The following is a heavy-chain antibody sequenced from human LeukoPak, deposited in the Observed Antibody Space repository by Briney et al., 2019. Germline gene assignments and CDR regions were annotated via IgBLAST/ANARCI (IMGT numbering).Heavy chain of an antibody. V-gene: IGHV4-4*07. D-gene: IGHD3-22*01. CDR3: ARDGLSYDSSGYYPDYFDY. J-gene: IGHJ4*02. Sequence: SETLSPTCTVSGGSISSYYWSWIRQPAGKGLEWIGRIYTSGSTNYNPSLKSRVTMSVDTSKNQFSLKLSSVTAADTAVYYCARDGLSYDSSGYYPDYFDYWGQGTLVTVSS. CDR2: IYTSGST. CDR1: GGSISSYY.